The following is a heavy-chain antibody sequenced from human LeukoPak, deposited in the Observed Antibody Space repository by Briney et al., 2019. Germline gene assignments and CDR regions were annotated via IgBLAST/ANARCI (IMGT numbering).Heavy chain of an antibody. CDR3: ARRHVEYSSSSDPYYFDY. V-gene: IGHV4-39*07. CDR2: IYYSGST. Sequence: SETLSLTCTVSGGSISSSSYYWGWIRQPPGKGLEWIGSIYYSGSTYYNPSLKSRVIISVDTSKNQFSLKLSSVTAADTAVYFCARRHVEYSSSSDPYYFDYWGREPWSPSPQ. CDR1: GGSISSSSYY. J-gene: IGHJ4*02. D-gene: IGHD6-6*01.